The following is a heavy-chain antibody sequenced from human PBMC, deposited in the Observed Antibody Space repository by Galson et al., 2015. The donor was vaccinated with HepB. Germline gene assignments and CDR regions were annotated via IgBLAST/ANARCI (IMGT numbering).Heavy chain of an antibody. V-gene: IGHV1-18*04. CDR1: GYTFTSYG. CDR2: ISAYNGNT. Sequence: SCKASGYTFTSYGISWVRQAPGQGLEWMGWISAYNGNTNYAQKLQGRVTMTTDTSTSTAYMELRSLRSDDTAVYYCARGEAIFGVHPFDYWGQGTLVTVSS. D-gene: IGHD3-3*01. CDR3: ARGEAIFGVHPFDY. J-gene: IGHJ4*02.